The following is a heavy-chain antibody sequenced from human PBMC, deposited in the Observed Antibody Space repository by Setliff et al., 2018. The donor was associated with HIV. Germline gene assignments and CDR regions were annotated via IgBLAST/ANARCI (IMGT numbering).Heavy chain of an antibody. Sequence: SETLSLTCTVSGGSISSGGYYWTWIRQHPGKGLEWIGYIYYSGSTYYNPSLKSRVTISVDTSKKKFSLKLSSVTAADTAVFYCARGSKGDHSSSSGYYYYMDVWGKGTTVTVSS. CDR2: IYYSGST. V-gene: IGHV4-31*03. CDR3: ARGSKGDHSSSSGYYYYMDV. D-gene: IGHD6-6*01. CDR1: GGSISSGGYY. J-gene: IGHJ6*03.